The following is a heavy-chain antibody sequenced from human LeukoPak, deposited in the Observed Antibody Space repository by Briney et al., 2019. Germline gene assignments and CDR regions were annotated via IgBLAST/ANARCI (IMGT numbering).Heavy chain of an antibody. CDR3: AKVATWTYFDS. J-gene: IGHJ4*02. CDR1: GFTFRDSA. V-gene: IGHV3-23*01. Sequence: PGGSLRLSCAASGFTFRDSAMTWVRQAPGKGLEWVSLISFSGDNTYYRDSVKGRFTVSRDNSKDTLYLQMNSLRAEDTAVYYCAKVATWTYFDSWGQGTLVTVSS. CDR2: ISFSGDNT. D-gene: IGHD3/OR15-3a*01.